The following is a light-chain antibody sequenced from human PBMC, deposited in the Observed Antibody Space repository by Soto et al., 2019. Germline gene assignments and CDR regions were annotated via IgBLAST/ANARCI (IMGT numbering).Light chain of an antibody. CDR3: QQYDNWPLT. V-gene: IGKV3-15*01. Sequence: ERLLTQSPAILSVSPGESATLSCRASQSVASHLAWYQHKPGQAPSLLIYAASTRATGVPARFSASGSGTEFTLTISSLQSEDFAFYYCQQYDNWPLTFGPGTKVDI. J-gene: IGKJ3*01. CDR1: QSVASH. CDR2: AAS.